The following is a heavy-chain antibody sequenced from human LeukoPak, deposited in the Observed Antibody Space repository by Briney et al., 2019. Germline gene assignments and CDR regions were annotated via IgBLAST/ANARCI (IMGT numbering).Heavy chain of an antibody. D-gene: IGHD4-23*01. J-gene: IGHJ2*01. CDR2: IYPGDSNT. CDR3: ARRVVNNRNWYFNL. CDR1: GYRFTNYW. Sequence: GESLKISCKGTGYRFTNYWIGWVRQMPGKGLEWMGIIYPGDSNTRYSPSFQGQVTISADKSINTAYVQWSSLKASDTAMYYCARRVVNNRNWYFNLWGRGTLVTVSS. V-gene: IGHV5-51*01.